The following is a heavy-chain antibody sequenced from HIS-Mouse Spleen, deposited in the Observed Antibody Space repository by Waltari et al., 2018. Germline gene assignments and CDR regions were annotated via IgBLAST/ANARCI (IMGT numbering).Heavy chain of an antibody. CDR3: ARMGPASGSYGDY. V-gene: IGHV4-34*01. D-gene: IGHD1-26*01. CDR2: INHSGST. J-gene: IGHJ4*02. Sequence: QVQLQQWGAGLLKPSETLSLTCAVYGGSFSGYYWSWIRQPPGKGLEWIGEINHSGSTNDNPSLKSRVTISVDTSKNQFSRKLSSGTAADTAVYYCARMGPASGSYGDYWGQGTLVTVSS. CDR1: GGSFSGYY.